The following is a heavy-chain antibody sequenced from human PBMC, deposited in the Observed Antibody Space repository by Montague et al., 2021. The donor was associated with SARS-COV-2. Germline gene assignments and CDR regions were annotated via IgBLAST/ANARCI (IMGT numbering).Heavy chain of an antibody. J-gene: IGHJ4*02. D-gene: IGHD6-19*01. Sequence: SETLSLTCAVSGGSISSVNGWSWVRQPPGKGLEWIGEDYHTGGTNCNQSLKSRVIISVDKSTNQLSLKLSSVTAADTAGYYWARTGYSSGWHSFDYWGQGTPVTVSS. CDR2: DYHTGGT. CDR1: GGSISSVNG. V-gene: IGHV4-4*02. CDR3: ARTGYSSGWHSFDY.